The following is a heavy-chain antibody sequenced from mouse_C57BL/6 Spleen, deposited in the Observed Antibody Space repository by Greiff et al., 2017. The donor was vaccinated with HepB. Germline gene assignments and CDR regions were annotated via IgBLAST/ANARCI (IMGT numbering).Heavy chain of an antibody. CDR2: IRLKSDNYAT. Sequence: DVMLVESGGGLVQPGGSMKLSCVASGFTFSNYWMNWVRQSPEKGLEWVAQIRLKSDNYATHYAESVKGRFTISRDDSKSSVYLQMNNLRAEDTGIYYCTVDYDGYYYAMDYWGQGTSVTVSS. D-gene: IGHD2-4*01. CDR3: TVDYDGYYYAMDY. V-gene: IGHV6-3*01. J-gene: IGHJ4*01. CDR1: GFTFSNYW.